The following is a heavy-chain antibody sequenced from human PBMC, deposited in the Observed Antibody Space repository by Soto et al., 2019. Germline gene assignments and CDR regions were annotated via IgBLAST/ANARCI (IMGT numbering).Heavy chain of an antibody. CDR2: IGTRDDI. V-gene: IGHV3-23*01. J-gene: IGHJ5*02. CDR3: AKDLXXXXFHYNWFDP. CDR1: GFIFSDYA. Sequence: PGGSLRLSCAASGFIFSDYAMSWVRQAPGKGLEWVSAIGTRDDIFYADSVKGRFTISRDDSKNTLYLQMNSLRAEDTALYYCAKDLXXXXFHYNWFDPWGQGTLVTVSS.